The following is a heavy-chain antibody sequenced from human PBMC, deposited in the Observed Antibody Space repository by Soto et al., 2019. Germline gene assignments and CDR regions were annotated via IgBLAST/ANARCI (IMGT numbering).Heavy chain of an antibody. CDR1: GYTFTIYG. J-gene: IGHJ4*02. V-gene: IGHV1-18*01. CDR2: ISAYNGNT. CDR3: ARTTYITGTYYFDY. D-gene: IGHD1-1*01. Sequence: ASVKVSCKASGYTFTIYGIIWVRQAPGQGLEWMGWISAYNGNTNYAQKLQGRVTMTTDTSTSTAYMELRSLRSDDTAVYYCARTTYITGTYYFDYWGQGTLVTVS.